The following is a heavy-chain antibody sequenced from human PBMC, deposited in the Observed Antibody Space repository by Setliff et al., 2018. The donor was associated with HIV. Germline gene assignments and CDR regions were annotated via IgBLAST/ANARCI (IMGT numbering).Heavy chain of an antibody. CDR1: GFMFGDYL. V-gene: IGHV3-49*04. Sequence: GGSLRLSCTASGFMFGDYLMSWVRQAPGKGLEWIGFIRSKTFGGTAEYAASVKGRFTISIDDARKSVFLQMGSLRAEDTAMYYCSRWPFDYWGRGALVTVSS. J-gene: IGHJ4*02. CDR3: SRWPFDY. D-gene: IGHD5-12*01. CDR2: IRSKTFGGTA.